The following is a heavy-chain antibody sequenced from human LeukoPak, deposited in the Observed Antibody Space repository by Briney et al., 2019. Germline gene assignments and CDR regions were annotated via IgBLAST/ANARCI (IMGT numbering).Heavy chain of an antibody. CDR1: GFTFSSYS. Sequence: GGSLRLSCAASGFTFSSYSMNWVRQAPGKGLEWVSSISSSSSYIYYADSVKGRFTISRDNAKNSLYLQMNSLRAEDTAVYYGATTIAAAGNEFDYWGQGTLVTVSS. CDR3: ATTIAAAGNEFDY. J-gene: IGHJ4*02. V-gene: IGHV3-21*01. CDR2: ISSSSSYI. D-gene: IGHD6-13*01.